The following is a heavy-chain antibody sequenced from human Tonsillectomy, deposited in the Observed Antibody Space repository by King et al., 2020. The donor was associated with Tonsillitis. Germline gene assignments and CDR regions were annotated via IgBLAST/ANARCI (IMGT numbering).Heavy chain of an antibody. Sequence: GQLVQSGSELKKPGASVKVSCKASGYTFTSCAMNWVRQAPGQGLEWMGFINTNTGNPTYTQDFTGRFVFSLDTSVSTAYLQISSLKAEDTAVYFCARDSRYCPNAECGMDVWGQGTTVTVSS. CDR3: ARDSRYCPNAECGMDV. D-gene: IGHD2-15*01. V-gene: IGHV7-4-1*02. CDR2: INTNTGNP. J-gene: IGHJ6*02. CDR1: GYTFTSCA.